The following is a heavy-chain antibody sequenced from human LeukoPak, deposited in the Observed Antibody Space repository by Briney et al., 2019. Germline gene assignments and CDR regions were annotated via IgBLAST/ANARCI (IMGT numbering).Heavy chain of an antibody. CDR1: GYSFTSYW. Sequence: GESLKISCKGSGYSFTSYWISWVRQMPGKGLEWMGRIDPSDSYTNYSPSFQGHVTISADKSISTAYLQWSSLKASDTAMYYCATGLEYGSGTSCGMFDYWGQGTLVTVSS. V-gene: IGHV5-10-1*01. CDR2: IDPSDSYT. D-gene: IGHD2-2*01. J-gene: IGHJ4*02. CDR3: ATGLEYGSGTSCGMFDY.